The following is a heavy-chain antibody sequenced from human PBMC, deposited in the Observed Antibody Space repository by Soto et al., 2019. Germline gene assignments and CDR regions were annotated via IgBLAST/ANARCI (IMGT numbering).Heavy chain of an antibody. CDR3: PRRWLAH. D-gene: IGHD6-19*01. CDR2: ISYDGSNK. J-gene: IGHJ4*02. V-gene: IGHV3-30-3*01. CDR1: GFTFSSYA. Sequence: QVQLVESGGGVVQPGRSLRLSCAASGFTFSSYAMHWVRQAPGKGLEWVAVISYDGSNKYYADSVKGRFTISRDNSKNTLYLQMNSLRAEDTAVYYCPRRWLAHWGQGTLVTVSS.